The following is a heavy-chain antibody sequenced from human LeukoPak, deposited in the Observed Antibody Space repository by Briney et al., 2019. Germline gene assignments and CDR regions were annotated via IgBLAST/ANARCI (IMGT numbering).Heavy chain of an antibody. CDR3: ARDSGDGSTSFDN. V-gene: IGHV3-74*01. CDR1: GFTFSSYW. D-gene: IGHD5-24*01. CDR2: INTDGSST. J-gene: IGHJ4*02. Sequence: PGASLRLSCAASGFTFSSYWMHWVRQAPGKGLVWVSRINTDGSSTTYADSVKGRFTISRDNAKNTLYLQMNSLRADDTAVYYCARDSGDGSTSFDNWGQGTLVTVSS.